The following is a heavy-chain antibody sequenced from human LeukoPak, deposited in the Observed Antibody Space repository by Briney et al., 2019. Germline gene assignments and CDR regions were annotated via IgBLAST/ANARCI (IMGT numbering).Heavy chain of an antibody. D-gene: IGHD3-10*01. CDR1: GYSISSDYY. J-gene: IGHJ4*02. V-gene: IGHV4-38-2*02. CDR2: VYRTGST. Sequence: PSETLSLTCTVSGYSISSDYYWGWIRQPPGKGLEWIGNVYRTGSTYYNPSLTSRVTISIDTSKNQLSLKLSSVTAADTAVYYCARDLSITMIRGVTFDYWGQGALVTVSS. CDR3: ARDLSITMIRGVTFDY.